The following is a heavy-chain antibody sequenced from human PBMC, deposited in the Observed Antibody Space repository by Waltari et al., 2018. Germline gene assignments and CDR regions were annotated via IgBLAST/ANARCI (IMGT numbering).Heavy chain of an antibody. CDR2: IIPIFGTA. J-gene: IGHJ4*02. CDR3: ASGRIVATIFDY. Sequence: QVQLVQSGAEVKKPGASVKVSCKASGYTFTSYAMHWVRQAPGQGLEWMGRIIPIFGTANYAQKCQGRVTITADKSTSTAYMELSSLRSEDTAVYYCASGRIVATIFDYWGQGTLVTVSS. CDR1: GYTFTSYA. D-gene: IGHD5-12*01. V-gene: IGHV1-69*13.